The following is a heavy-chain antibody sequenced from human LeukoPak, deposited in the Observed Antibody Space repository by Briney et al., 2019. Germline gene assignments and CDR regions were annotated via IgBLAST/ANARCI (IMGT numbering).Heavy chain of an antibody. CDR2: ISSSGSTI. CDR3: TGGRKSSSWYYFDY. V-gene: IGHV3-11*01. CDR1: GFTFSDYY. Sequence: GGSLRLSCAASGFTFSDYYMSWIRQAPGKGLEWVSYISSSGSTIYYADSVKGRFTISRDNAKNSLYLQMNSLRAEDTALYYCTGGRKSSSWYYFDYWGQGTLVTVSS. D-gene: IGHD6-13*01. J-gene: IGHJ4*02.